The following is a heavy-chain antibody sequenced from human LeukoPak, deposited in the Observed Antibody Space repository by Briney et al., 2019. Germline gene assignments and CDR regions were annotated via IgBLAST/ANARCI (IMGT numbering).Heavy chain of an antibody. D-gene: IGHD6-13*01. Sequence: SETLSLTCTVSGGSISSGSYYWSWIRQPAGKGLEWIGRIYTSGSTNYNPSLKSRVTISVDTSKNQFSLKLSSVTAADTAVYYCAREPSLIAAADPSDAFDIWGQGTMVTVSS. CDR1: GGSISSGSYY. CDR2: IYTSGST. J-gene: IGHJ3*02. V-gene: IGHV4-61*02. CDR3: AREPSLIAAADPSDAFDI.